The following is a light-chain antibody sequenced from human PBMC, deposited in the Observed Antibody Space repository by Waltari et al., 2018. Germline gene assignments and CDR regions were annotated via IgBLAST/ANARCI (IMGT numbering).Light chain of an antibody. V-gene: IGKV3-15*01. CDR3: QQYNNWHRT. J-gene: IGKJ5*01. Sequence: ERIMTQSPATLSVSPGERVTRSCRASESVFINVAWYQQKGGQPPRLLIYGASTRAAGTPVRFSGSGSVTDFTLTISSLQSEDFAVYYCQQYNNWHRTFGQGTRLEIK. CDR1: ESVFIN. CDR2: GAS.